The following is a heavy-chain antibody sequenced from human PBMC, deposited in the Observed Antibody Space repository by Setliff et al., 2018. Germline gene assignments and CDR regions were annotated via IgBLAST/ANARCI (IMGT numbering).Heavy chain of an antibody. CDR2: IYSGDRNT. CDR3: AKDPNGDYVGAFDS. V-gene: IGHV3-23*03. Sequence: GGSLRLSCAASGFTSSPYAMSWVRQAPGKGLEWVSTIYSGDRNTFYIDSVKGRFTIFRDGSKNTLYLQMNSLRVEDTAVYYCAKDPNGDYVGAFDSWGHGTLVTVSS. D-gene: IGHD4-17*01. J-gene: IGHJ5*01. CDR1: GFTSSPYA.